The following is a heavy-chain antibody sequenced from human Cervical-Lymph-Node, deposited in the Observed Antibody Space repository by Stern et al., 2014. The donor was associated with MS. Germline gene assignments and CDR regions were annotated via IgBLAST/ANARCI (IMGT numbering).Heavy chain of an antibody. V-gene: IGHV1-3*01. D-gene: IGHD6-13*01. Sequence: QVQLVQSGAEVKKPGASVKVSCKASGYTFTSYAIHWVRQAPGQRLEWMGWINAGSGNTKYSQKFQGRVTITRDTSASTTYMELSSLRSEDTAVYYCARSSSSWYVGMDVWGQGTTVTVSS. CDR2: INAGSGNT. CDR3: ARSSSSWYVGMDV. J-gene: IGHJ6*02. CDR1: GYTFTSYA.